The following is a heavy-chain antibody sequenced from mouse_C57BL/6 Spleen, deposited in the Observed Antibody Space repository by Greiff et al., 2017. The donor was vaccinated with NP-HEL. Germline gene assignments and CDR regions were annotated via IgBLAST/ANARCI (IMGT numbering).Heavy chain of an antibody. CDR2: IHPNSGST. D-gene: IGHD1-1*01. CDR3: ARYRYYGSSSSGAFDV. V-gene: IGHV1-64*01. Sequence: QVQLQQSGAELVKPGASVKLSCKASGYTFTSYWMHWVKQRPGQGLEWIGMIHPNSGSTNYNEKFKSKATLTVDKSSSTAYMQLSSLTSEDSAVYYCARYRYYGSSSSGAFDVWGTGTTVTVSS. J-gene: IGHJ1*03. CDR1: GYTFTSYW.